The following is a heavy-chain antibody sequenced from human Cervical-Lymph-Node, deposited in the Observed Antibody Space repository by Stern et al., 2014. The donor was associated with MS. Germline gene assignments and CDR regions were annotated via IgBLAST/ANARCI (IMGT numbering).Heavy chain of an antibody. CDR2: ISWSSGKI. D-gene: IGHD2-15*01. Sequence: EVQLLESGGDLVQPGRSLRLSCAASGFRFADYAMYWVRQAPGQGLEWASGISWSSGKIGYADSVKGRFTISRDNVKNSLFLQMNSLRSEDTASYYCARAIGFCSGGNCEPYYYYGIDVWGQGTRVTVSS. CDR1: GFRFADYA. CDR3: ARAIGFCSGGNCEPYYYYGIDV. J-gene: IGHJ6*02. V-gene: IGHV3-9*01.